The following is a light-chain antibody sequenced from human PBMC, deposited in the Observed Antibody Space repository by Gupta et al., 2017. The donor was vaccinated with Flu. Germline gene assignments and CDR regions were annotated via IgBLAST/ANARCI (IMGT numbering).Light chain of an antibody. CDR2: GAS. CDR1: QSVRYD. V-gene: IGKV3-15*01. CDR3: QQYNDWPLT. J-gene: IGKJ4*01. Sequence: EIVMTQSPASLSVSPGERVTLSCRASQSVRYDLAWYRQKPGQAPRLLIYGASTRATGIPGRISGSGSGTEFALTISSLQSEDFAFYYCQQYNDWPLTFGGGTKVEMK.